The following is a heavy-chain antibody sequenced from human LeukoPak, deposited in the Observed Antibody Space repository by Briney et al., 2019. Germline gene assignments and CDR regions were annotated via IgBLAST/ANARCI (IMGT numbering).Heavy chain of an antibody. CDR1: VGSINDITYY. D-gene: IGHD1-14*01. V-gene: IGHV4-39*07. J-gene: IGHJ4*02. CDR3: ATNRYGPGFDY. CDR2: IYYSGGT. Sequence: SEALSLTCTVSVGSINDITYYWGWIRQPPGKGLEWIGSIYYSGGTYYDPSLKSRVTMSVDTSKHHFSLKLSSVTAADTAVYYCATNRYGPGFDYWGQGILVTVSS.